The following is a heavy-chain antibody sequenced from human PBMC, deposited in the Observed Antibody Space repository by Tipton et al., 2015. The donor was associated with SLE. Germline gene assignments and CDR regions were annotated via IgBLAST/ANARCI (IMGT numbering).Heavy chain of an antibody. V-gene: IGHV4-34*01. Sequence: TLSLTCDLNGGSFSGSYWSWIRQPPGKGLEWIGEINHSGGTNYNPSLKSRVTMSVDTSKNQFSLKLTSVTAADTAVYYCARGLGARTTAINWFDPWGQGTLVTVSS. D-gene: IGHD4-11*01. J-gene: IGHJ5*02. CDR1: GGSFSGSY. CDR3: ARGLGARTTAINWFDP. CDR2: INHSGGT.